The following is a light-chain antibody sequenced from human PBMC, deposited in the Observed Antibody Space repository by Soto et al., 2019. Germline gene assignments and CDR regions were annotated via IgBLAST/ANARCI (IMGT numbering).Light chain of an antibody. CDR1: SSDIGSYNL. V-gene: IGLV2-23*01. Sequence: QSALTQPASVSGSPGQSITISCTGTSSDIGSYNLVSWYQQHPGKAPKLIIYEGSMRPSGFSNRFSGSKSGNTASLTISGLQAEDEPDYYCCSYAGSSPYVFGTGTKVTVL. J-gene: IGLJ1*01. CDR3: CSYAGSSPYV. CDR2: EGS.